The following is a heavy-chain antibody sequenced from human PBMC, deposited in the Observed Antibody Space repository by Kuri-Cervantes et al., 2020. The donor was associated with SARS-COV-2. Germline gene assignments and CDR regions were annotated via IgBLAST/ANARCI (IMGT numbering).Heavy chain of an antibody. Sequence: SETLSLTCTVSGDSISSYYWSWIRQPPGKGLEWIGYIYYTGSTNYNPSLKSRVTILVDASKNQFSLKLSSVTAADTAVYYCAGNTMTYYWYFDLWGRGTLVTVSS. CDR1: GDSISSYY. CDR3: AGNTMTYYWYFDL. J-gene: IGHJ2*01. D-gene: IGHD4-17*01. V-gene: IGHV4-59*01. CDR2: IYYTGST.